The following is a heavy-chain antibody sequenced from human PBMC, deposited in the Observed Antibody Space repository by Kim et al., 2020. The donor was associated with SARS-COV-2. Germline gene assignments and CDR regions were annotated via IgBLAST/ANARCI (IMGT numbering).Heavy chain of an antibody. Sequence: GGSLRLSCVVSGIPFSNAWFNWVRQSPGKGLEWVGRIKSQSDGGTADLAASVKVRFAIARDDSKTTLYLLMNSLRTDDSAICYCTTVSMLCGKGTLITVS. CDR3: TTVSML. CDR2: IKSQSDGGTA. V-gene: IGHV3-15*01. J-gene: IGHJ4*02. D-gene: IGHD2-2*01. CDR1: GIPFSNAW.